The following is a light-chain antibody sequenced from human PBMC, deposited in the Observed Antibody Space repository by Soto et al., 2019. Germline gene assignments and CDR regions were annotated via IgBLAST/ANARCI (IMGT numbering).Light chain of an antibody. CDR2: DVT. V-gene: IGLV2-14*03. CDR1: SGDFDDSDVGF. Sequence: QSALTTPASVSGSPGQSITISCTGPSGDFDDSDVGFVSWYQQQPGKVPRVIIYDVTNRPSGVSNRFSGSKSGNTASLTISGLQDEDEGDCYCSSYLRSTSTYVFGTGTKVTVL. J-gene: IGLJ1*01. CDR3: SSYLRSTSTYV.